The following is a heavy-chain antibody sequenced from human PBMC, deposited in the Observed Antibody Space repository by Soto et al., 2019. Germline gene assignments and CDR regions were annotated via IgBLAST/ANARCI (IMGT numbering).Heavy chain of an antibody. D-gene: IGHD3-16*01. V-gene: IGHV3-66*01. CDR1: GFSVSGVY. Sequence: EVQLVESGGDLVQPGGSLRLSCAVSGFSVSGVYMTWVRQVPGKGLEWISLLYTDNTAYYADSVKGRFTISKDSSKDTLFLQMNGLRAEDTAVYYCARVDTLYAEVEHWGQGTLVTVSS. J-gene: IGHJ4*02. CDR2: LYTDNTA. CDR3: ARVDTLYAEVEH.